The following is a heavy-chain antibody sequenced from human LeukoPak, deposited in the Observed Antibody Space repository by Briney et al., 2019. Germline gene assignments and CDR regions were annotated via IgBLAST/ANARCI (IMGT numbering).Heavy chain of an antibody. CDR2: IYTSGST. Sequence: SETLSLTCTVSGGSLSRYYWSWIRQPAGKGLEWIGRIYTSGSTNSNPSLKSRVTMSVDTSKNQFSLKLSSVTAADPAVYYWARDTTCSGGSCYLVPWFDPWGQGTLVTVSS. J-gene: IGHJ5*02. CDR3: ARDTTCSGGSCYLVPWFDP. V-gene: IGHV4-4*07. CDR1: GGSLSRYY. D-gene: IGHD2-15*01.